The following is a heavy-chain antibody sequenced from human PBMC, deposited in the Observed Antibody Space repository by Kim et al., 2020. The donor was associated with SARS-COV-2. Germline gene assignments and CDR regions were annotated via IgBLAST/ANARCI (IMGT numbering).Heavy chain of an antibody. Sequence: SETLSLTCTVSGGSISSYYWSWIRQPPGKGLEWIGYIYYSGSTNYNPSLKSRVTISVDTSKNQFSLKLSSVTAADTAVYYCSREGPLARYYDSSGEEAF. CDR1: GGSISSYY. J-gene: IGHJ3*01. V-gene: IGHV4-59*13. D-gene: IGHD3-22*01. CDR2: IYYSGST. CDR3: SREGPLARYYDSSGEEAF.